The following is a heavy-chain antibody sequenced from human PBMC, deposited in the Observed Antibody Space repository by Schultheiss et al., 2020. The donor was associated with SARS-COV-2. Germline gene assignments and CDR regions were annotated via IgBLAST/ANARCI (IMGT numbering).Heavy chain of an antibody. CDR1: GASISSFY. J-gene: IGHJ4*02. Sequence: SETLSLTCTVSGASISSFYWSWIRQTPGKGLEWIGYIYYSVNTWYNPSLKSRVTISGDTYKNQFSLKLNSVTAADTAEYYCARRRQDTNAYSYFDSWGQGTLVTVSS. CDR2: IYYSVNT. D-gene: IGHD4-11*01. V-gene: IGHV4-59*08. CDR3: ARRRQDTNAYSYFDS.